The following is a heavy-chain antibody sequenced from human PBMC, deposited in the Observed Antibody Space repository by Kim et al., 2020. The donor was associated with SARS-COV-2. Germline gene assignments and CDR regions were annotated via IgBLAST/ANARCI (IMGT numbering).Heavy chain of an antibody. CDR2: INAGNGNT. D-gene: IGHD1-1*01. J-gene: IGHJ5*02. V-gene: IGHV1-3*01. Sequence: ASVKVSCKASGYTFTSYAMHWVRQAPGQRLEWMGWINAGNGNTKYSQKFQGRVTITRDTSASTAYMELSSLRSEDTAVYYCARTPKTSLERRDWFDPWGQGTLVTVSS. CDR3: ARTPKTSLERRDWFDP. CDR1: GYTFTSYA.